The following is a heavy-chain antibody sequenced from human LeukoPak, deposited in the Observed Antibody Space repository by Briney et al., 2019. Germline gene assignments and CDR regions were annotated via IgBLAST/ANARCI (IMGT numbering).Heavy chain of an antibody. CDR3: AKNQYYDFWSGYGGGYFDY. CDR1: RFTFSSYA. J-gene: IGHJ4*02. D-gene: IGHD3-3*01. Sequence: GGSLRLSCAASRFTFSSYAMSWVRQAPGKGLEWVSAISGSGDSTYYADSVKGRFTISRDNSKNTLYLQMNRLRAEDTAVYYCAKNQYYDFWSGYGGGYFDYWGQGTLVTVSS. V-gene: IGHV3-23*01. CDR2: ISGSGDST.